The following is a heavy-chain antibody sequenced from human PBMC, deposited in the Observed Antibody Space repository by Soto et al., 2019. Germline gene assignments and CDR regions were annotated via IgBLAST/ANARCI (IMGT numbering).Heavy chain of an antibody. V-gene: IGHV3-21*01. D-gene: IGHD4-17*01. CDR2: ISSSSSYI. J-gene: IGHJ4*02. CDR1: GFTFSSYS. Sequence: GSLRLSCAASGFTFSSYSMNWVRQAPGKGLEWVSSISSSSSYIYYADSVKGRFTISRDNAKNSLYLQMNSLRAEDTAVYYCARERISRFDDYGDFDYWGQGTLVTVSS. CDR3: ARERISRFDDYGDFDY.